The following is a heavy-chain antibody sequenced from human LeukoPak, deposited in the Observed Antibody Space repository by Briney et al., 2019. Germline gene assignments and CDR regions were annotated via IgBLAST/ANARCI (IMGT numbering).Heavy chain of an antibody. D-gene: IGHD6-13*01. CDR2: IYYSGST. CDR1: GGSISSGGYY. J-gene: IGHJ6*02. CDR3: ARDRLKYSGRQYGMDV. Sequence: SETLSLTCTVSGGSISSGGYYWSWIRQHPGKGLEWIVYIYYSGSTYYNPSLKSRVTISVDTSKNQFSLKLSSVTAADTAVYYCARDRLKYSGRQYGMDVWGQGTTVTVSS. V-gene: IGHV4-31*03.